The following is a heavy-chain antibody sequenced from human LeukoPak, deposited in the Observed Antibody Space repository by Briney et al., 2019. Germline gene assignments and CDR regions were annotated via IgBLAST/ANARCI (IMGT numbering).Heavy chain of an antibody. J-gene: IGHJ3*02. V-gene: IGHV3-23*01. CDR3: ARGDSYGFAFDI. D-gene: IGHD5-18*01. CDR2: ISGSGGST. Sequence: PGGSLRLSCAASGFTFSSYGMSWVRQAPGKGLEWVSAISGSGGSTYYADSVKGRFTISRDNAKNSLYLQMNSLRAEDTAVYYCARGDSYGFAFDIWGQGTMVTVSS. CDR1: GFTFSSYG.